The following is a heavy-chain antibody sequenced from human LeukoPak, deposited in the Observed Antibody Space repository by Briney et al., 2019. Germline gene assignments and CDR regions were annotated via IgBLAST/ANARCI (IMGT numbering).Heavy chain of an antibody. CDR2: IYYSGST. V-gene: IGHV4-31*03. CDR1: GGSISSGGYY. D-gene: IGHD5-12*01. CDR3: ARGSGYAGVFDY. Sequence: SQTLSLTCTVSGGSISSGGYYWSWIRPHPGQGLEWIGYIYYSGSTYYNPSLKSRVTISVDTSKNQFSLKLSSVTAADTAVYYCARGSGYAGVFDYWGQGTLVTVSS. J-gene: IGHJ4*02.